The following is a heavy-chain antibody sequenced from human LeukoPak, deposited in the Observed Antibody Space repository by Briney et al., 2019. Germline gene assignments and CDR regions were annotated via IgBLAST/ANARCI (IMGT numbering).Heavy chain of an antibody. CDR2: FDPEDGET. CDR3: ATHPTRYSSGWYDY. J-gene: IGHJ4*02. CDR1: GYTLTELS. V-gene: IGHV1-24*01. Sequence: ASVKVSCTVSGYTLTELSMHWVRQAPGKGLEWMGGFDPEDGETIYAQKFQGRVTMTEDTSTDTAYMELSSLRSEDTAVYYCATHPTRYSSGWYDYWGQGTLVTVSS. D-gene: IGHD6-19*01.